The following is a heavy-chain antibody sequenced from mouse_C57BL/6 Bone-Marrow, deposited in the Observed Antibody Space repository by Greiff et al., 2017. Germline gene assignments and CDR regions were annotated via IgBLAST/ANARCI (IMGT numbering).Heavy chain of an antibody. V-gene: IGHV1-64*01. Sequence: QVQLQQPGAELVKPGASVKLSCKASGYTFTSYWMHWVKQRPGQGLEWIGMIHPNSGSTNYNEKFKSKATLTVDKSSSTAYMQLSSLTSEDSAVYYCARGYYGSSSWYVDDWGTATTVTVSS. D-gene: IGHD1-1*01. J-gene: IGHJ1*03. CDR2: IHPNSGST. CDR3: ARGYYGSSSWYVDD. CDR1: GYTFTSYW.